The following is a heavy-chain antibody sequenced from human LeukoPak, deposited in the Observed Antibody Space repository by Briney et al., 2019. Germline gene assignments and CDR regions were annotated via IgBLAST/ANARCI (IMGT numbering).Heavy chain of an antibody. V-gene: IGHV1-69*05. D-gene: IGHD1-26*01. CDR3: ASDGTGATAAFDI. J-gene: IGHJ3*02. Sequence: SMKVSCKASGGTFSSYAISWVRQAPGQGLEWMGGIIPIFGTANYAQKFQGRVTITTDESTSTAYMELSSLRSEDTAVYYCASDGTGATAAFDIWGQGTMVTVSS. CDR1: GGTFSSYA. CDR2: IIPIFGTA.